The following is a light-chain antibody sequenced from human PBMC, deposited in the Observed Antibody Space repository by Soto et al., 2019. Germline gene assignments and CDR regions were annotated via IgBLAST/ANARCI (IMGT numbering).Light chain of an antibody. V-gene: IGLV2-14*01. Sequence: QSALTQPASVSGSPGQSITISCTGTSSDVGGYNYVSWYQQHPGKAPKLMIYDVSNRPSGVSNRCSGSKSGNTASLTISGLLAKDETDYYCSSCTSSSLYVFGTGTKLPVL. CDR1: SSDVGGYNY. CDR3: SSCTSSSLYV. CDR2: DVS. J-gene: IGLJ1*01.